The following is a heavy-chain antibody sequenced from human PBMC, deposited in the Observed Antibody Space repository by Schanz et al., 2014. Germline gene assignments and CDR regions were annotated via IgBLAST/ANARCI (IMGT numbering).Heavy chain of an antibody. CDR2: ISPNSGDT. CDR3: ARGGYSSGWYDRDIAHVDY. CDR1: GRTFIVYH. Sequence: QVQLVQSGAEVKKPGASMKVSCKASGRTFIVYHVLHWVRQAPGQGLEWMGRISPNSGDTHSAQKFQGRVTMTWDRSISTANMELSRLRSDDTAVYYCARGGYSSGWYDRDIAHVDYWGQGTLGTVSS. V-gene: IGHV1-2*06. J-gene: IGHJ4*02. D-gene: IGHD6-19*01.